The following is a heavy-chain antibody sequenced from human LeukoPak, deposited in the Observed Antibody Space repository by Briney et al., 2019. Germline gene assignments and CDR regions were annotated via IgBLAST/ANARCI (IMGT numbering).Heavy chain of an antibody. J-gene: IGHJ3*02. V-gene: IGHV3-30*04. Sequence: PGRSLRLSCAASGFTFSSYAMHWVRQAPGKGLEWVAVISYDGSNKYYADSVKGRFTISRDNSKNTLYLQMNSLRAEDTAVYYCARGQHRVGYSDDAFDIWGQGTMVTVSS. CDR3: ARGQHRVGYSDDAFDI. D-gene: IGHD3-22*01. CDR2: ISYDGSNK. CDR1: GFTFSSYA.